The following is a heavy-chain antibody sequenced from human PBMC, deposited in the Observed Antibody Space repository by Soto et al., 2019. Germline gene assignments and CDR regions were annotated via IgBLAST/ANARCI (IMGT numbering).Heavy chain of an antibody. J-gene: IGHJ2*01. CDR1: GYTFTSYA. CDR3: ASGASSVTTFYFDL. CDR2: INPGNGNT. V-gene: IGHV1-3*01. Sequence: QVQVVQSGAEVKKPGASVKVSCKASGYTFTSYAMHCVRKAPGQSLEWMGRINPGNGNTKNSQKFAGRVTITRDTFASTAYMELSSLRSEDTAVYYCASGASSVTTFYFDLWGRGTLVTVSS. D-gene: IGHD4-17*01.